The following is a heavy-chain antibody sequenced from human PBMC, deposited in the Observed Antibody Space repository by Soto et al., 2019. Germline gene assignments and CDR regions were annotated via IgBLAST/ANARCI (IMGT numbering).Heavy chain of an antibody. V-gene: IGHV3-30-3*01. Sequence: QVQLVESGGGVVQPGRPLRLSCAASGFIFSRYPMHWVRQAPGKGLQWVALISDDGSTKYYADSVKGRFTISRDNSKNTLYLQMNGLSAEDTAVYYCTRADLTVTLSVFDPWGQGTLVTVSS. CDR2: ISDDGSTK. CDR3: TRADLTVTLSVFDP. D-gene: IGHD4-17*01. CDR1: GFIFSRYP. J-gene: IGHJ5*02.